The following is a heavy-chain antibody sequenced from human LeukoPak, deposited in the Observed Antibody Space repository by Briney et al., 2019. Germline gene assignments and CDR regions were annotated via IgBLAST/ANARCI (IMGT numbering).Heavy chain of an antibody. Sequence: PGRSLRLSCAASEFTFSSYGMHWVRQAPGKGLEWVAVISYDGSNKYYADSVKGRFTISRDNSKNTLYLQMNSLRAEDTAVYYCAKDGNDFTYYFDYWGQGTLVTVSS. CDR3: AKDGNDFTYYFDY. V-gene: IGHV3-30*18. D-gene: IGHD1-26*01. J-gene: IGHJ4*02. CDR2: ISYDGSNK. CDR1: EFTFSSYG.